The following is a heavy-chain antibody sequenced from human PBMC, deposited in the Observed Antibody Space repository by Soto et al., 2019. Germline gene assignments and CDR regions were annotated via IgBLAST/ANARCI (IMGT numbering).Heavy chain of an antibody. Sequence: GGSLRLSCAVSGFSFTTYWMTWVRQAPGRGLEWVANISPGGIATHYVDSVKGRFTISRDNAKNSLYLQMNSLRAEDTAVYYCARDQRPTVTTCFDYWGQGTLVTVSS. V-gene: IGHV3-7*01. CDR3: ARDQRPTVTTCFDY. J-gene: IGHJ4*02. CDR1: GFSFTTYW. D-gene: IGHD4-17*01. CDR2: ISPGGIAT.